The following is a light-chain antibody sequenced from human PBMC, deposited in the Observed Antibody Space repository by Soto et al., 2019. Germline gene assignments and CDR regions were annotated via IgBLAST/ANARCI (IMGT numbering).Light chain of an antibody. CDR3: QVYDSSSDHFV. J-gene: IGLJ1*01. CDR2: YDR. V-gene: IGLV3-21*04. CDR1: NIGRKS. Sequence: SYELTQLPSVSLAPGETASIACGGDNIGRKSVHWYQQKPGQAPVVVMYYDRDRPSGIPERFSGSNSGNTATLTISWVEAGDEADYYCQVYDSSSDHFVFGTGTKLTVL.